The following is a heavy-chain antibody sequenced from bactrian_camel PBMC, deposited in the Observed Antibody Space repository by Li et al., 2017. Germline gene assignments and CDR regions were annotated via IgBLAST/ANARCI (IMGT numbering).Heavy chain of an antibody. CDR1: GFAVGSET. V-gene: IGHV3S31*01. CDR3: AKDWAYYGIGYPPDY. D-gene: IGHD2*01. CDR2: SHSGGRMT. Sequence: VQLVESGGGLVQPGGSLRLSCAASGFAVGSETMSWVRQAPGKGLEWVSGSHSGGRMTYYADSVKGRFTISRDNAKNTLCLQLNSLKTEDTAMYYCAKDWAYYGIGYPPDYWGQGTQVTVS. J-gene: IGHJ4*01.